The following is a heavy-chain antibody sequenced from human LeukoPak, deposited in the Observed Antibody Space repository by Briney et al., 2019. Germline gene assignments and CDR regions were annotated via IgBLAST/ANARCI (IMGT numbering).Heavy chain of an antibody. D-gene: IGHD4-17*01. CDR2: IYSGGST. J-gene: IGHJ4*02. CDR3: ARDGTYGDYALDY. V-gene: IGHV3-53*01. CDR1: GFTVSSNY. Sequence: GGSLRLSCAASGFTVSSNYMSWVRQAPGKGLEWGSGIYSGGSTYYPDSVKGRFTISSDNSKNTLYLQMNSLRAEDTAVYYCARDGTYGDYALDYWGQGTLVTVSS.